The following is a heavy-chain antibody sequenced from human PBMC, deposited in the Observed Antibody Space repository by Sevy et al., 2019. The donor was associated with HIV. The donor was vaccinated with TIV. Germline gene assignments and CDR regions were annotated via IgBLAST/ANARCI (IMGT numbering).Heavy chain of an antibody. Sequence: ASVKVSCKASGYTFSDYYLHWVRQAPGQGLEWMGWINPNTGGTKYAQKFQGRVTMTRDTSISTAYMELNRLRSDDTAVYYCAREQIAVVPAALLYGMDVWGQGTTVTVSS. CDR2: INPNTGGT. D-gene: IGHD2-2*01. J-gene: IGHJ6*02. CDR1: GYTFSDYY. V-gene: IGHV1-2*02. CDR3: AREQIAVVPAALLYGMDV.